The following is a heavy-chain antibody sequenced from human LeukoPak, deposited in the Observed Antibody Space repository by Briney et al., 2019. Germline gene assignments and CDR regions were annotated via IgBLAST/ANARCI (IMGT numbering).Heavy chain of an antibody. V-gene: IGHV4-59*01. D-gene: IGHD2-2*01. CDR3: ATGGAKSAAMTY. J-gene: IGHJ4*02. Sequence: SETLSLTCTVSGGSISSYYWSWIRQPPGKGQEWIGYIYYSGSSNYHPSLKSRVTISVDKSKNQFSLKLSSVTAADTAVYYCATGGAKSAAMTYWGQGTLVTVSS. CDR2: IYYSGSS. CDR1: GGSISSYY.